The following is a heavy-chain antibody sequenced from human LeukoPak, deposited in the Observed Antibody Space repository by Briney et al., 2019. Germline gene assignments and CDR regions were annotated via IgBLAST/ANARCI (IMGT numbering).Heavy chain of an antibody. CDR1: GGSISSSSYY. CDR3: ARDLTPVPAAPRGFDP. CDR2: LYDSGST. J-gene: IGHJ5*02. D-gene: IGHD2-2*01. Sequence: SETLSLTCSVSGGSISSSSYYWGWIRQPPGKGLEWIGTLYDSGSTYYKPSLKSRVAISVDSSKNQFSPKLSSMTAADTAVYYCARDLTPVPAAPRGFDPWGQGTLVTVSS. V-gene: IGHV4-39*07.